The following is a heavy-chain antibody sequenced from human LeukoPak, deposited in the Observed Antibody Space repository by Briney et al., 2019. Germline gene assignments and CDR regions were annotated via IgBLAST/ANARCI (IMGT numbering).Heavy chain of an antibody. J-gene: IGHJ4*02. D-gene: IGHD2-15*01. Sequence: GRSLRLSCAASGFTFSSYAMHWVRQAPGKGLEWVAVISYDGSNKYYADSVKGRFTISRDNAKNSLYLQMNSLRAEDTALYHCARDYSGGDYWGQGTLVTVSS. V-gene: IGHV3-30-3*01. CDR3: ARDYSGGDY. CDR1: GFTFSSYA. CDR2: ISYDGSNK.